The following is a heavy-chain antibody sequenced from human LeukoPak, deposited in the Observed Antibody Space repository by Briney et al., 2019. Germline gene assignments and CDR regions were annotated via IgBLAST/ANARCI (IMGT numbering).Heavy chain of an antibody. Sequence: GGSLRLSCAASGFTFDDYAMHWVRQAPGKGLEWVSGISWNSGSIGYADSVKGRFTNSRDNAKNSLYLQMNSLRAEDTALYYCAKDAIMITFGGVIPRAFDIWGQGTMVTVSS. D-gene: IGHD3-16*01. J-gene: IGHJ3*02. V-gene: IGHV3-9*01. CDR1: GFTFDDYA. CDR2: ISWNSGSI. CDR3: AKDAIMITFGGVIPRAFDI.